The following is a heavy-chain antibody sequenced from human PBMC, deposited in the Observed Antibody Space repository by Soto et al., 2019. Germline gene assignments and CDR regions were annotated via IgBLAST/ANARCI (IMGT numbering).Heavy chain of an antibody. J-gene: IGHJ4*02. Sequence: GGSLRLSSAASGFTVDDCVMFWVRQPPGKGVEWFSGISWNSGAIGYADSVKGRFTISRDNARNSLYLKMSSLRPEDTAFYYCAKSRSSGWSPPDYWGQGTLVTVSS. CDR3: AKSRSSGWSPPDY. CDR1: GFTVDDCV. D-gene: IGHD6-19*01. CDR2: ISWNSGAI. V-gene: IGHV3-9*01.